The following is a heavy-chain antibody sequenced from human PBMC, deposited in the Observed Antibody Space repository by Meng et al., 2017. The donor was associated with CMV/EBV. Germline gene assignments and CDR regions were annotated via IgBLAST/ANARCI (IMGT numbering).Heavy chain of an antibody. CDR2: ISGSGGST. V-gene: IGHV3-23*01. Sequence: GESLRLSCAASGFTFSSYAMSWVRQAPGKGLEWVSAISGSGGSTYYANSVKGRFTISRDNSKNTLYLQMNSLRAEDTAVYYCAKVLWSGYDYGMDVWGQETTVTVSS. CDR3: AKVLWSGYDYGMDV. D-gene: IGHD3-3*01. J-gene: IGHJ6*02. CDR1: GFTFSSYA.